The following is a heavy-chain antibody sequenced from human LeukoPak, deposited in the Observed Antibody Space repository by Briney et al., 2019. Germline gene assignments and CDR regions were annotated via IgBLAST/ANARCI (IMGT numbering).Heavy chain of an antibody. Sequence: ASVKVSCKASGYTFTDYYIQWVRQAPGQGLEWMGWINPNSGGTNYAQKFQGRVTMTRDTSISTAYMELSRLRSDDTAVYYCAGAAPGYYYYYMDVWGKGTTVTVSS. V-gene: IGHV1-2*02. J-gene: IGHJ6*03. CDR1: GYTFTDYY. CDR3: AGAAPGYYYYYMDV. D-gene: IGHD6-13*01. CDR2: INPNSGGT.